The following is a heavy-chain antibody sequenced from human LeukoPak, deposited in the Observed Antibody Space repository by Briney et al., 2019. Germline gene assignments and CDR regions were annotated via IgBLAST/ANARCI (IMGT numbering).Heavy chain of an antibody. D-gene: IGHD3/OR15-3a*01. J-gene: IGHJ5*02. Sequence: PGGSLRLSCAASGFTFSSYSMNWVRQAPGKGLEWVAFIRYVGSDKYYADSVKGRFTISRDNSKNTLYLQMNSLRAEDTAVYYCARSKGTYDPWGQGTLVTVSS. CDR1: GFTFSSYS. V-gene: IGHV3-30*02. CDR2: IRYVGSDK. CDR3: ARSKGTYDP.